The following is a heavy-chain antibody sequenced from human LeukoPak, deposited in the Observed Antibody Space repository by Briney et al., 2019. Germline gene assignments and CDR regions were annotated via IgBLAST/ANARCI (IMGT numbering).Heavy chain of an antibody. CDR1: GGTFSSYA. CDR2: IIPIFGTA. J-gene: IGHJ4*02. Sequence: ASVKVSCKASGGTFSSYAISWVRQAPGQGLEWMGGIIPIFGTANYAQKFQGRVTITADKSTSTAYMELSSLRSEDTAVYHCARGLNGGWYYFDYWGQGTLVTVSS. V-gene: IGHV1-69*06. D-gene: IGHD6-19*01. CDR3: ARGLNGGWYYFDY.